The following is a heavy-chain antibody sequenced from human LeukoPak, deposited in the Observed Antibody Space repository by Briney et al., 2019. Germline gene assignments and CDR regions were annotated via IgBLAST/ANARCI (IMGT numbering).Heavy chain of an antibody. CDR3: ARDLRAFGDYFDS. Sequence: ASVKVSCRASGYTFSDYYVYWVRQAPGQGIEWMGWINPASGGTNYAPKFQGRVTMTRDTSISTAYMELNRLTSDDTAVYYCARDLRAFGDYFDSWGQGTLVTVSS. CDR2: INPASGGT. D-gene: IGHD3-10*01. V-gene: IGHV1-2*02. CDR1: GYTFSDYY. J-gene: IGHJ4*02.